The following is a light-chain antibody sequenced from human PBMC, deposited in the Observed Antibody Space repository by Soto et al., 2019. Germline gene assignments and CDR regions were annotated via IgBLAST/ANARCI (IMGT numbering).Light chain of an antibody. CDR2: GAS. V-gene: IGKV3D-15*01. J-gene: IGKJ5*01. Sequence: IVTPHSPATSAASPGERATNPCTDSQSGRNNLAWYQQKPGQAPRLLIYGASTRATGIPARFSGSGSGTDFTLTISSLESEDFAVYYCQQRSNWPPITFGQGTRLEIK. CDR3: QQRSNWPPIT. CDR1: QSGRNN.